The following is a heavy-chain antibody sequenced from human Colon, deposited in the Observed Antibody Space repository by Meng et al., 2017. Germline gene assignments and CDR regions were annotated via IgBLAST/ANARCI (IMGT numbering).Heavy chain of an antibody. Sequence: QVQLQESGPRLVKPSGTLSLTCAVSGGSISRSNWWSWVRQPPGKGLEWIGEIYHSGSTNYNPSLKSRVTISVDKSKNQFSLKLSSVTAADTAVYYCASGRKYCSSTSCYGQFDYWGQGTLVTVSS. D-gene: IGHD2-2*01. J-gene: IGHJ4*02. CDR1: GGSISRSNW. CDR2: IYHSGST. V-gene: IGHV4-4*02. CDR3: ASGRKYCSSTSCYGQFDY.